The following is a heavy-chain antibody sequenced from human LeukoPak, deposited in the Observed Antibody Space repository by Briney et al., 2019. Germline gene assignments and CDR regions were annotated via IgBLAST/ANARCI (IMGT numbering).Heavy chain of an antibody. Sequence: SETLSLTCTISGGSIRSGGYYWSWIRQHPGKGLEWIGYIYYSGSTYYNPSLKSRVTISVDTSKNQLSLKLSSVTAADTAVYYCARLGDSDCSSTSCHWFDPWGQGTLVTVSS. D-gene: IGHD2-2*01. CDR2: IYYSGST. CDR1: GGSIRSGGYY. V-gene: IGHV4-31*03. J-gene: IGHJ5*02. CDR3: ARLGDSDCSSTSCHWFDP.